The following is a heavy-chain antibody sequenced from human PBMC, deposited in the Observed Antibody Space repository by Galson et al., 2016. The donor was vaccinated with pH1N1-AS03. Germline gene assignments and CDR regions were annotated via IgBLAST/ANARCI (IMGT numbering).Heavy chain of an antibody. D-gene: IGHD1-1*01. V-gene: IGHV1-18*01. J-gene: IGHJ3*02. Sequence: PVKASCKASGYTFTNYGISWVRQAPGQGLEWMGWISANNGDTNYAQKFQGRVTMTTDASTRTTYMELRGLRSDDTAVYYCARMEKRWGDAYDIWSQGTMVTVSS. CDR3: ARMEKRWGDAYDI. CDR2: ISANNGDT. CDR1: GYTFTNYG.